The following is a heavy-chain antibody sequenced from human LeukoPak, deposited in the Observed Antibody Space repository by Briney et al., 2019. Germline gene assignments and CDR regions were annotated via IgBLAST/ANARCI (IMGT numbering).Heavy chain of an antibody. V-gene: IGHV3-30-3*01. CDR1: GFTFSNYA. D-gene: IGHD2-15*01. J-gene: IGHJ6*02. Sequence: SLRLSCAASGFTFSNYAMHWVSQAPGKGLEWVAVISYDGSNKNYAGSVKGRFTISRDNSKKTLYLQMNSLRAEDTAVYYCARDLVECGGGSCPTQGAYGMDVWGQGTTVTISS. CDR2: ISYDGSNK. CDR3: ARDLVECGGGSCPTQGAYGMDV.